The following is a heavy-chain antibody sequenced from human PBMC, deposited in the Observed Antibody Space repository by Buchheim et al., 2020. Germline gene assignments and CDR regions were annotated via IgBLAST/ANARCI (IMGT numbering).Heavy chain of an antibody. V-gene: IGHV3-7*01. J-gene: IGHJ6*02. CDR1: GFTFSSYW. CDR3: ARDRGHNWNYEGDYYGMDV. CDR2: IKQDGSEK. D-gene: IGHD1-7*01. Sequence: EVQLVESGGGLVQPGGSLRLSCAASGFTFSSYWMSWVRQAPGKGLEWVANIKQDGSEKYYVDSVKGRFTISRDNAKNSLYLQMNSLRAEDTAVYYCARDRGHNWNYEGDYYGMDVWGQGTT.